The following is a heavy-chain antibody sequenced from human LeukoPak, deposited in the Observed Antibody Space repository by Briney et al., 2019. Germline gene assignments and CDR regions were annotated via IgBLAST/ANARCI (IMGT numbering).Heavy chain of an antibody. CDR3: ARDPLSSSSFDL. D-gene: IGHD6-13*01. V-gene: IGHV3-48*01. Sequence: PGGSLRLSCAASGFTFSSYSMNWVRQAPGKGLEWVSYISSRSATIYYADSVKGRFTISRDNAKNSLYLQMNSLRAEDTAVYYCARDPLSSSSFDLWGQGTLATVSS. CDR2: ISSRSATI. J-gene: IGHJ4*02. CDR1: GFTFSSYS.